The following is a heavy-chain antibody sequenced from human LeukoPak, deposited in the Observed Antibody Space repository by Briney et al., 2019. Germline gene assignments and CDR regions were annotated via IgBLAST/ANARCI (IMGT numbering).Heavy chain of an antibody. J-gene: IGHJ4*02. V-gene: IGHV3-7*03. D-gene: IGHD1-26*01. Sequence: GGSLRLSCAPSGFTFSNYWMDWVRQSPGKGLEWVANIKEDGSDKYYVDSVKGRFTISRDDSRNTLYLQMNSLRGDDTAVYYCAKDVGKWESLHFFDYWGQGTLVTVSS. CDR1: GFTFSNYW. CDR2: IKEDGSDK. CDR3: AKDVGKWESLHFFDY.